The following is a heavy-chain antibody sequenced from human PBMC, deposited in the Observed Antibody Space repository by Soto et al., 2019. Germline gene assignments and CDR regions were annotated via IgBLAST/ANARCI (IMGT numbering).Heavy chain of an antibody. D-gene: IGHD5-12*01. CDR1: GFAFSSHS. CDR3: ARSIVAGTFYFDY. J-gene: IGHJ4*02. CDR2: ISGSGSYI. Sequence: GSLRLSCATSGFAFSSHSMNWVRQAPGRGLEWVSSISGSGSYIYYADSVKGRFTISRDNAKTSLYLQMNTLRAEDTALYYCARSIVAGTFYFDYWGQGTLVTVSS. V-gene: IGHV3-21*01.